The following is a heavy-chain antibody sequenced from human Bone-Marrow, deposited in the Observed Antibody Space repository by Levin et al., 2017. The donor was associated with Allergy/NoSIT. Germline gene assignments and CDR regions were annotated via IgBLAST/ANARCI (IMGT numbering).Heavy chain of an antibody. V-gene: IGHV3-74*03. Sequence: GESLKISCEASEFTFRNFWMHWVRQAPGKGLVWVARISDDERTTTYADSVKGRFTISRDNARNSIYLQMNNLRAEDTALYYCASCLGRGGRFDKWGRGTLVTVSS. J-gene: IGHJ4*02. CDR3: ASCLGRGGRFDK. D-gene: IGHD2-15*01. CDR2: ISDDERTT. CDR1: EFTFRNFW.